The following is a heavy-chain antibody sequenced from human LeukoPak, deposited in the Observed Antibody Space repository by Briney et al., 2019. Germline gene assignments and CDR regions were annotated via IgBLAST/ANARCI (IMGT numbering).Heavy chain of an antibody. V-gene: IGHV1-46*01. Sequence: ASVKVSCKASGYTFTSYYMHWARQAPGQGLEWMGIINPSGGSTSYAQKFQGRVTMTRDTSINTAYMELSRLRSDDTAVYYCARGNLWFGEEDYWGQGTLVTVSS. CDR3: ARGNLWFGEEDY. CDR1: GYTFTSYY. D-gene: IGHD3-10*01. J-gene: IGHJ4*02. CDR2: INPSGGST.